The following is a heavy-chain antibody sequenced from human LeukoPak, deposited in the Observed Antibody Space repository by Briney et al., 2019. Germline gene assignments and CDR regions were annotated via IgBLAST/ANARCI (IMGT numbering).Heavy chain of an antibody. CDR2: ISGSGGTT. D-gene: IGHD3-3*01. V-gene: IGHV3-23*01. J-gene: IGHJ4*02. CDR1: GFTFNNYW. CDR3: AKADHYDFWSGYPDY. Sequence: GALRLSCAVSGFTFNNYWMTWVRQAPGKGLEWVSGISGSGGTTYYADSVKGRFTISRDNSKNTLYLQMNSLRAEDTAVYYCAKADHYDFWSGYPDYWGQGTLVTVSS.